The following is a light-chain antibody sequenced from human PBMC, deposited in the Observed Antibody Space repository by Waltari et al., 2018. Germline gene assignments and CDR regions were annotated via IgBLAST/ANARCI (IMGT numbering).Light chain of an antibody. CDR1: SLRTYS. CDR2: GKN. CDR3: HSRDSSGDVL. V-gene: IGLV3-19*01. Sequence: SSELTQAPAVSVALGHTVMITCQGASLRTYSVSWFHQKPGQAPALVIYGKNNRPSGIPDRFSASSSGSTASLTIIGAQAEDEADYYCHSRDSSGDVLIGGGTKLTVV. J-gene: IGLJ2*01.